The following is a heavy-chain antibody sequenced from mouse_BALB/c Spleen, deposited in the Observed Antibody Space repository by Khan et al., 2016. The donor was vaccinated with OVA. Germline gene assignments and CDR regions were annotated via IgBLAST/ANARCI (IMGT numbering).Heavy chain of an antibody. V-gene: IGHV2-6-1*01. Sequence: QVQLKESGPGLVAPSQSLSITCTISGFSLTRYGVHWVRQPPGKGLEWLVVIWSDGSTTYNSALKSRLSIGKDNSKSQVFLKMNSLQTDDTAMYYCARYGNYAMDYWGQGTSVTVSS. J-gene: IGHJ4*01. CDR2: IWSDGST. CDR3: ARYGNYAMDY. D-gene: IGHD2-1*01. CDR1: GFSLTRYG.